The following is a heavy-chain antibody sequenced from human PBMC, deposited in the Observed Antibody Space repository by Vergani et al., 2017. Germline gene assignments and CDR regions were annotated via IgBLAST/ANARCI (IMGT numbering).Heavy chain of an antibody. Sequence: QVQLQESGPGLVKPSGTLSLTCAVSGGSISRSNWWSWVRQPPGKGLEWIGEIYQSGSTNYNPSLKSRVTISVDKSKNQFSLKLSSVTAADTAVYYCAMGRMVRGVTISGTNDFDYWGQGTLVTVSS. CDR2: IYQSGST. J-gene: IGHJ4*02. V-gene: IGHV4-4*02. D-gene: IGHD3-10*01. CDR1: GGSISRSNW. CDR3: AMGRMVRGVTISGTNDFDY.